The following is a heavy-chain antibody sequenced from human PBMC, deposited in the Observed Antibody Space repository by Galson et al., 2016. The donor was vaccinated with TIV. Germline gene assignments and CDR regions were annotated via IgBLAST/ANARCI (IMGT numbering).Heavy chain of an antibody. CDR3: ARTIYSSTSRSAGYFDP. CDR1: GYTFTDYY. V-gene: IGHV1-2*02. J-gene: IGHJ5*02. Sequence: SVKVSCKASGYTFTDYYLHWVRQAPGQGLKLIGWINPNSGGTKYTQKFQGRVTMTRDTSISTVYMELNILKSDDTALYYCARTIYSSTSRSAGYFDPWGRGTLVTVSS. CDR2: INPNSGGT. D-gene: IGHD2-2*01.